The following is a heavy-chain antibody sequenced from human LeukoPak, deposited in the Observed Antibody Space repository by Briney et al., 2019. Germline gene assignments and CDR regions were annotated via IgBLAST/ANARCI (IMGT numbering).Heavy chain of an antibody. J-gene: IGHJ4*02. CDR2: INHSGST. CDR3: ARGGHDYYESSGQLDH. V-gene: IGHV4-34*01. Sequence: SETLSLTCAVYGGSFTNYYWSWIRQPPGKGLEWIGEINHSGSTNYNPSLKSRVTISVDKSKNQFSLKLTSVTAADTALYYCARGGHDYYESSGQLDHWGQGTLVTVSS. D-gene: IGHD3-22*01. CDR1: GGSFTNYY.